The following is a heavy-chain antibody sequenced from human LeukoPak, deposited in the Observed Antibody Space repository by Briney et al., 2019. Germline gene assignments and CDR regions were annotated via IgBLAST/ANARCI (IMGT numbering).Heavy chain of an antibody. CDR2: ISGSGGST. CDR1: GFTFSSYA. Sequence: PGGSLRLSCAASGFTFSSYAMSWVRQAPGKGLEWVSAISGSGGSTYYADSVKGRFTISRDNSKNTLYLQMNSLRAEDTAVYYCAKTVPCGGDCYYYFDYWGQGTLVTVSS. V-gene: IGHV3-23*01. D-gene: IGHD2-21*01. J-gene: IGHJ4*02. CDR3: AKTVPCGGDCYYYFDY.